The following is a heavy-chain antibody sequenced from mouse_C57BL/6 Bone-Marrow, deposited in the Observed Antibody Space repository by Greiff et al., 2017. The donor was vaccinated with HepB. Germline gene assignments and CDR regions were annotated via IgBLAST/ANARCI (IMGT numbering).Heavy chain of an antibody. CDR3: ATPYSNYEDYAMDY. CDR2: IYPRSGNT. V-gene: IGHV1-81*01. CDR1: GYTFTSYG. J-gene: IGHJ4*01. Sequence: VQLVESGAELARPGASVKLSCKASGYTFTSYGISWVKQRTGQGLEWIGEIYPRSGNTYYNEKFKGKATLTADKSSSTAYMELRSLTSEDSAVYFCATPYSNYEDYAMDYWGQGTSVTVSS. D-gene: IGHD2-5*01.